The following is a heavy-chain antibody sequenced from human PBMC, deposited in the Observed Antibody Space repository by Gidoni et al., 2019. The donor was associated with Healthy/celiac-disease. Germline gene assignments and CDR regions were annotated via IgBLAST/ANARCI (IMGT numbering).Heavy chain of an antibody. J-gene: IGHJ6*03. V-gene: IGHV1-69*01. CDR2: IVPIFGTA. Sequence: QVQLVQSGAEVKKPGSSVKVSCKASGGTFSSYAISWVRQAPGQGLEWMGGIVPIFGTANYAQKFQGRVTITADESTSTAYMELSSLRSEDTAVYYCARCNSYGYIVYYMDVWGKGTTVTVSS. CDR1: GGTFSSYA. CDR3: ARCNSYGYIVYYMDV. D-gene: IGHD5-18*01.